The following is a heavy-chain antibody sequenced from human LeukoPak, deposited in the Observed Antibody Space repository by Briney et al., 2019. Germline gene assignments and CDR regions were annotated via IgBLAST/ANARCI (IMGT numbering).Heavy chain of an antibody. CDR1: GFTFSSYG. CDR2: IWYDGSNK. Sequence: PGRSLRLSXAASGFTFSSYGMHWVRQAPGKGLEWVAVIWYDGSNKYYADSVKGRFTISRDNSKNTLYLQMNSLRAEDTAVYYCASSPGSYHFDYWGQGTLVTVSS. CDR3: ASSPGSYHFDY. D-gene: IGHD3-10*01. J-gene: IGHJ4*02. V-gene: IGHV3-33*01.